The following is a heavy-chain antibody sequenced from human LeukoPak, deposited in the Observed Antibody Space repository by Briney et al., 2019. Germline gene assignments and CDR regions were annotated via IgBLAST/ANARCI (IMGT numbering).Heavy chain of an antibody. J-gene: IGHJ4*02. CDR3: ATPYDFWSGYAY. CDR2: ISSSSSYI. CDR1: GFTFSSYS. Sequence: PGGSLRLSCAASGFTFSSYSMNWVRQAPGKGLEWVSSISSSSSYIYYADSVKGRFTISRDNAKDSLYLQMNSLRAEDTAVYYCATPYDFWSGYAYWGQGTLVTVSS. V-gene: IGHV3-21*01. D-gene: IGHD3-3*01.